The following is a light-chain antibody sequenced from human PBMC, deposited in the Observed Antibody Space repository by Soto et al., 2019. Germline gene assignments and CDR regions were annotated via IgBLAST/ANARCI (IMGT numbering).Light chain of an antibody. Sequence: QSVLTQPASVSGSPGQSITISCTGTSSDVGSYNLVSWYQQHPGKAPKLMIYEVNKRPSGVSNRFSGSKSGNTASLTISGLQAEDEADYYCCSYASPTTYVFGTGTKVTVL. CDR2: EVN. CDR1: SSDVGSYNL. J-gene: IGLJ1*01. CDR3: CSYASPTTYV. V-gene: IGLV2-23*02.